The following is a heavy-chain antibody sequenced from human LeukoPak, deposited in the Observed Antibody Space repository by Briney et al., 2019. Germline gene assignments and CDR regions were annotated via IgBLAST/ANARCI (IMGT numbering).Heavy chain of an antibody. J-gene: IGHJ4*02. CDR1: GGSFSGYY. CDR3: ARGLEWEPLGY. V-gene: IGHV4-34*01. CDR2: MSHTGAT. D-gene: IGHD1-26*01. Sequence: PSETLSLTCAVFGGSFSGYYWSWIRQSPEKGLEWIGEMSHTGATNYNPSLKSRVTVSVDTSKNQFSLKLSSVTAADTAVYYCARGLEWEPLGYWGQGTLVTVSS.